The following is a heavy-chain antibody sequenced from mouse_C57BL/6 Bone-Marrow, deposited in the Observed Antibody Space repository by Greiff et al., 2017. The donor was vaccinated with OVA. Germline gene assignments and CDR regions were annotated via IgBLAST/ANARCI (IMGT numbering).Heavy chain of an antibody. Sequence: ESGPGLVKPSQTVFLTCTVTGISITTGNYRWSWIRQFPGNKLEWIGYIYYSGTITYNPSLTSRTTITRDTTKTQFVLEMNSLTAEDTATYYCARDEGYHWYFDVWGTGTTVTVSS. D-gene: IGHD2-3*01. CDR3: ARDEGYHWYFDV. CDR2: IYYSGTI. CDR1: GISITTGNYR. J-gene: IGHJ1*03. V-gene: IGHV3-5*01.